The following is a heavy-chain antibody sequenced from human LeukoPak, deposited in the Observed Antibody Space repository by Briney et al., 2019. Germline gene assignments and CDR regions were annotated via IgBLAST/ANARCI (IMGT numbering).Heavy chain of an antibody. J-gene: IGHJ3*02. CDR3: ARGRSITILRGVAISDGFDI. D-gene: IGHD3-10*01. CDR2: ISTSGDYI. V-gene: IGHV3-21*06. CDR1: GFTFSTYS. Sequence: GGSLRLSCAASGFTFSTYSMNWVRQAPGKGLEWVLSISTSGDYIYYAGSLKGRFTIPRDTAENLLYLYVNSMRPHYSVGYYGARGRSITILRGVAISDGFDIWGQGTKVTV.